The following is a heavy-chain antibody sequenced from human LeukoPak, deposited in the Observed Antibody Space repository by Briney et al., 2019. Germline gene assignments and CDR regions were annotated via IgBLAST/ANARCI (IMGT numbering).Heavy chain of an antibody. CDR3: ARDRGAGASYFQF. CDR2: KYTTGST. V-gene: IGHV4-4*07. Sequence: SETLSLTCTVSGGSISSYYWSWIRQPAGRGPEWIGRKYTTGSTNYNPSLESRVTISLDTSKNQFSLSLSSVTAADTAVYYCARDRGAGASYFQFWGQGTLVTVSS. CDR1: GGSISSYY. D-gene: IGHD6-13*01. J-gene: IGHJ1*01.